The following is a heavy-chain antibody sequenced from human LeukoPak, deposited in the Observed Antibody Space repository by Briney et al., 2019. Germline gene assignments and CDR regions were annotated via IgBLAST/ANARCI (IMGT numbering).Heavy chain of an antibody. V-gene: IGHV4-39*01. CDR3: ARQRADYFYYYVDV. CDR2: IYYSETT. D-gene: IGHD3-9*01. Sequence: SETLSLTCTVSGGSIGTTNYYWGWLRQPPGTGLEWIGSIYYSETTYDNPSLESRVTISIETSKNQFSLKLSSVTAADTAVYYCARQRADYFYYYVDVWGKGTTVTVS. CDR1: GGSIGTTNYY. J-gene: IGHJ6*03.